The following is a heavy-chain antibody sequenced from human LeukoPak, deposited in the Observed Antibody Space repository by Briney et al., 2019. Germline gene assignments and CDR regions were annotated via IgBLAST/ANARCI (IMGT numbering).Heavy chain of an antibody. V-gene: IGHV4-59*01. CDR2: ISYSGST. J-gene: IGHJ4*02. CDR1: GGSISSYY. Sequence: SETLSLTCTVSGGSISSYYWSWIRQPPGKGLEWIGHISYSGSTRYNSSLNSRVTISVDTSKNQFSLKLTSVTAADTAVYYCARFTGTYLAYWGRGILVTVSS. CDR3: ARFTGTYLAY. D-gene: IGHD2-8*02.